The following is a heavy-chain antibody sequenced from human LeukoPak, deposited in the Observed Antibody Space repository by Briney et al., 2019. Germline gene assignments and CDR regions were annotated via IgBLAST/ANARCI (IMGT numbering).Heavy chain of an antibody. D-gene: IGHD2-8*01. J-gene: IGHJ4*02. CDR3: ARGNGGYTVY. CDR2: IYYSGST. Sequence: SETLSLTCTASGGSISSYYWSWIRQPPGKGLEWIGYIYYSGSTNYNPSLKSRVTISVDTSKNQFSLKLSSVTAADTAIFYCARGNGGYTVYWGQGTLVTVSS. V-gene: IGHV4-59*01. CDR1: GGSISSYY.